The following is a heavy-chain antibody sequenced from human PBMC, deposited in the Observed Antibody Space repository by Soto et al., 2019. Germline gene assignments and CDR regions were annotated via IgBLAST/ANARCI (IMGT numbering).Heavy chain of an antibody. CDR3: ERDFTWDFWRGPYGMDV. CDR2: ISSSSSYI. CDR1: GFTFSSYS. Sequence: GRSLRLSCAASGFTFSSYSMNWVRQAAGKGLEWVSSISSSSSYIYYADSVKGRFTISRDNAKNSLYLQMNSLRAEDTAVYYCERDFTWDFWRGPYGMDVWGQGTTVTSP. V-gene: IGHV3-21*01. J-gene: IGHJ6*02. D-gene: IGHD3-3*01.